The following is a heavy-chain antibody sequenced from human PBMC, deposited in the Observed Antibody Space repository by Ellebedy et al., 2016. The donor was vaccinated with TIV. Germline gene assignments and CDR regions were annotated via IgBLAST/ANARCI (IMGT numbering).Heavy chain of an antibody. V-gene: IGHV3-23*01. D-gene: IGHD4-23*01. CDR3: ARDPVGVGPAFDV. J-gene: IGHJ3*01. Sequence: GESLKISCAASGLTFSSHAMSWVRQAPGKGLEWVSSITESGGNTYYADSVKGRFTISRDNSKDTLYQQMNSLRAEDTAIYYCARDPVGVGPAFDVWGQGTMVTVSS. CDR1: GLTFSSHA. CDR2: ITESGGNT.